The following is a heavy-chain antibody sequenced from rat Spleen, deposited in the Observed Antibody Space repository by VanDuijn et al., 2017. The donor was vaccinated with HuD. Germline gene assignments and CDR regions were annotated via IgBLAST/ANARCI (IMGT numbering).Heavy chain of an antibody. CDR2: ISYDGSST. V-gene: IGHV5-29*01. Sequence: EVQLVESDGGLVQPGRSLKLSCAASGFTFSDYDMAWVRQAPTTGLEWVATISYDGSSTYYRDSVKGRFTISRDNAESTLYLQMDSLRSEDTATYYCARHFGLYYFDYWGQGVMVTVSS. D-gene: IGHD4-3*01. CDR1: GFTFSDYD. J-gene: IGHJ2*01. CDR3: ARHFGLYYFDY.